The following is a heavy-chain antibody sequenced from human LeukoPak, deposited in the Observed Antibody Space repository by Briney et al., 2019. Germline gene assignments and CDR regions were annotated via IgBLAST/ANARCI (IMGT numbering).Heavy chain of an antibody. J-gene: IGHJ6*02. D-gene: IGHD3-22*01. V-gene: IGHV4-59*01. Sequence: SETLSLTCTVSGGSISSYYWSWIRQPPGKGLEWIGYIYYSGSTNYNPSLKSRVTISVDTSKNQFSLKLSSVTAADTAVYYCARGPWYYYDSSGYYSPNYYYYYGMDVWGQGTTVTVSS. CDR2: IYYSGST. CDR1: GGSISSYY. CDR3: ARGPWYYYDSSGYYSPNYYYYYGMDV.